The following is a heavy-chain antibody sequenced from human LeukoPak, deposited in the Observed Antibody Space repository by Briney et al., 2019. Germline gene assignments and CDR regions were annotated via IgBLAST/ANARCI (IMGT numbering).Heavy chain of an antibody. Sequence: SETLSLTCTVSGGSISSGGYYWSWIRQHPGKGLEWIGYIYYSGSTYYNPSLKSRVTISVDTSKNQFSLKLSSVTAADTAAYYCAREVVSSGYYYYFDYWGQGTTVTVSS. V-gene: IGHV4-31*03. CDR1: GGSISSGGYY. CDR3: AREVVSSGYYYYFDY. J-gene: IGHJ4*03. CDR2: IYYSGST. D-gene: IGHD3-22*01.